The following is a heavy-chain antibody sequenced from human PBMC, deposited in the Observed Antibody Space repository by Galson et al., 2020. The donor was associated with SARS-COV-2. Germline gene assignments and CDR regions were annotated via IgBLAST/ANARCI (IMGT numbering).Heavy chain of an antibody. D-gene: IGHD6-19*01. J-gene: IGHJ4*02. CDR3: AIEYSQQWLVRGEFDS. V-gene: IGHV4-4*07. CDR1: GASTSTHY. CDR2: TYTSGIT. Sequence: SQTLSLTCTVYGASTSTHYWSCIRQPAGKGLEWIGPTYTSGITNYNPSLKSRVTMSLETSKNQSPLKLTSVTAADPAIYYCAIEYSQQWLVRGEFDSWGQGTLVTVSS.